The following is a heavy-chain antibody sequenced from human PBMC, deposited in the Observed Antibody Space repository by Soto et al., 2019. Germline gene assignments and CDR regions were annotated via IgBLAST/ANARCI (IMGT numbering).Heavy chain of an antibody. CDR3: AKVAPFILGSPF. CDR2: ITGSGGAM. CDR1: GFDFSGSE. D-gene: IGHD2-21*01. V-gene: IGHV3-48*03. J-gene: IGHJ4*02. Sequence: GGSLRLSCTASGFDFSGSEMNWFRQAPGKGLEWVAYITGSGGAMFHADSLKGRFSISRDNSKNSLFLEMNNLTADDAGGYYCAKVAPFILGSPFWGQGTLVTVSS.